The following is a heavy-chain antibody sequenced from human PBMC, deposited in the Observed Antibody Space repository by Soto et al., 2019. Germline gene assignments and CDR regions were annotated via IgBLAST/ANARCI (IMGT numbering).Heavy chain of an antibody. D-gene: IGHD3-3*01. J-gene: IGHJ6*02. CDR3: ARGSITIFGVVTYYYYYGMDV. V-gene: IGHV1-69*13. Sequence: SVKVSCKASGGTFSSYAISWVRQAPGQGLEWMGGIIPIFGTANYAQKFQGRVTITADESTSTAYMELGSLRSEDTAVYYCARGSITIFGVVTYYYYYGMDVWGQGTTVTVSS. CDR2: IIPIFGTA. CDR1: GGTFSSYA.